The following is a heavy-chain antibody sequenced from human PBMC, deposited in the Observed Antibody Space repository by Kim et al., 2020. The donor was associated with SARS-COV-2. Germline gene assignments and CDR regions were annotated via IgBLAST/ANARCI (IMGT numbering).Heavy chain of an antibody. J-gene: IGHJ5*02. D-gene: IGHD3-22*01. CDR1: GFTFAGYA. CDR3: AKDGITYNYDSTTYQGS. V-gene: IGHV3-23*01. CDR2: ITGSGSTT. Sequence: GGSLRLSCAASGFTFAGYAMTWVRQAPGKGLEWVSAITGSGSTTYYVDSVKGRFTISRDNSKNTLYLQMSSLRVEDTAVYFCAKDGITYNYDSTTYQGSWGQGTLVTVSS.